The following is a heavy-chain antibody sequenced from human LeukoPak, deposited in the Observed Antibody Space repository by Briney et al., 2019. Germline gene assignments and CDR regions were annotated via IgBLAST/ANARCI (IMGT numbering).Heavy chain of an antibody. CDR1: GITFSSYA. Sequence: GGSLRLSCAASGITFSSYAMTWVRQAPGKGLEWVSGITGSGVSTYYADSVKGRFTISRDNSRSTLYLQMNSLRVEDTAAYYCARDGPIRFLEVGVNWFDPWGQGTLVTVSS. J-gene: IGHJ5*02. CDR2: ITGSGVST. D-gene: IGHD3-3*01. CDR3: ARDGPIRFLEVGVNWFDP. V-gene: IGHV3-23*01.